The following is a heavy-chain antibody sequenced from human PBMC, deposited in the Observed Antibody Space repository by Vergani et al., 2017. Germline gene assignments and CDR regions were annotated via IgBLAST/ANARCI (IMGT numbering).Heavy chain of an antibody. J-gene: IGHJ2*01. V-gene: IGHV5-51*03. CDR2: IYPGDSDT. CDR1: GYSFSNYW. CDR3: GRLEMDQFLSKESRWYFDF. D-gene: IGHD5-24*01. Sequence: EVQLVQSGAEVKKPGESLKISCKASGYSFSNYWIGWVRQMSGKGLEWMGIIYPGDSDTRYSASFQGQVTISADKSITTAYLQWGSLRASDTAVYYCGRLEMDQFLSKESRWYFDFWGRGTLVTVSS.